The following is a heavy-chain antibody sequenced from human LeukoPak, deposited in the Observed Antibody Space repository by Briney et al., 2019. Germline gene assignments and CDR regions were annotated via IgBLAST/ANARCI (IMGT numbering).Heavy chain of an antibody. Sequence: PGGSLRLSCEASGFTFKNAWMNWVRQAPGKGLEWVANIREDGSEKYYVDSVNGRFTISRDNAKNSLSLQMNSLRAEDMGVYYCARGRGIGAWGQGTTVTVSS. J-gene: IGHJ6*02. CDR2: IREDGSEK. CDR3: ARGRGIGA. V-gene: IGHV3-7*01. CDR1: GFTFKNAW.